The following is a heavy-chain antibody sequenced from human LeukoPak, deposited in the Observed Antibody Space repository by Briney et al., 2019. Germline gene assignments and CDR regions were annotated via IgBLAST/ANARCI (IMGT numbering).Heavy chain of an antibody. V-gene: IGHV4-59*08. J-gene: IGHJ4*02. Sequence: SETLSLTCTVSGGSIGSYYWSWIRQPPGKGLEWIAYMSNRVSTYYNPSLKSRVTMSADTSKNEFFLKLTSLTAADTAVIYCARHRSDWSFDYSGQGSLVTASS. CDR2: MSNRVST. CDR3: ARHRSDWSFDY. CDR1: GGSIGSYY. D-gene: IGHD3-9*01.